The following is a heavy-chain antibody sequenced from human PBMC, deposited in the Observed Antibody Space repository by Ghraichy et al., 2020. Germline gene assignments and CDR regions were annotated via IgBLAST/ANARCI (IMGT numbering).Heavy chain of an antibody. CDR2: ISDSGATT. CDR1: GFTFSFYA. V-gene: IGHV3-23*01. CDR3: VKDSNPDFWSGYYSEDY. D-gene: IGHD3-3*01. Sequence: GESLNISCAASGFTFSFYAMSWVRQAPGKGLEWVSCISDSGATTYTADSVKGRFTISRDNSKNTLYLQMNSLRAEDTAIYFCVKDSNPDFWSGYYSEDYWGQGTLVTVSS. J-gene: IGHJ4*02.